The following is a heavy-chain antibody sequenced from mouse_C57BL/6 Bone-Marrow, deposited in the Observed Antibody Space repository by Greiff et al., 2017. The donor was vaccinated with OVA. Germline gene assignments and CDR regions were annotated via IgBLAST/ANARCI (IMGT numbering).Heavy chain of an antibody. CDR3: ARYYYGSSEGVAY. CDR2: INYDGSN. V-gene: IGHV3-6*01. D-gene: IGHD1-1*01. Sequence: ESGPGLVKPSQSLSLTCSVTGYSITSGYYWNWIRQFPGNKLEWMGYINYDGSNNYHPSLTNRISITRETHKNQFFLKLNSVTTEDTATYYCARYYYGSSEGVAYWGQGTLVTVSA. CDR1: GYSITSGYY. J-gene: IGHJ3*01.